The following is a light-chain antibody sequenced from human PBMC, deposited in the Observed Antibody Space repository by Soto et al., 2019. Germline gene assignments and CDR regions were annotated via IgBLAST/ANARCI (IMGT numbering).Light chain of an antibody. CDR1: QSISIG. Sequence: EIVMTPSPATLSVSPVETATLSCRASQSISIGLAWYRQKPGQPPRLLIYGASTRATGTPARFSGSGSGTEFTLTISSLQSEDFALYYCQQYNKWPLITFGQGTRLEIK. CDR3: QQYNKWPLIT. CDR2: GAS. V-gene: IGKV3D-15*01. J-gene: IGKJ5*01.